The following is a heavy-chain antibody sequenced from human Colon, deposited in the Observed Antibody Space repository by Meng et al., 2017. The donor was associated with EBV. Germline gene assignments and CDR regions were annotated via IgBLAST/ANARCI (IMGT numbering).Heavy chain of an antibody. Sequence: QVQLQASGPGLVKPSQTLSLTCTVSCGSISSGGYYWSWIRQHPGKGLEWIGYIYYSGSTYYNPSLKSRVTISIDTSKNQFSLKLSSVTAADTAVYYCARGPSRWLQFSFDYWGQGTLVTVSS. CDR1: CGSISSGGYY. J-gene: IGHJ4*02. CDR3: ARGPSRWLQFSFDY. V-gene: IGHV4-31*03. D-gene: IGHD5-24*01. CDR2: IYYSGST.